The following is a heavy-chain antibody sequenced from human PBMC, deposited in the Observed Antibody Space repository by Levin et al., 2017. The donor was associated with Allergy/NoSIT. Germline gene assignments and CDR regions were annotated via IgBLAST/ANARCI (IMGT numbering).Heavy chain of an antibody. CDR3: TRDWGYCSGGSCYSGGYYFDY. J-gene: IGHJ4*02. CDR2: IRSKAYGGTT. V-gene: IGHV3-49*03. Sequence: GESLKISCTASGFTFGDYAMSWFRQAPGKGLEWVGFIRSKAYGGTTEYAASVKGRFTISRDDSKSIAYLQMNSLKTEDTAVYYCTRDWGYCSGGSCYSGGYYFDYWGQGTLVTVSS. CDR1: GFTFGDYA. D-gene: IGHD2-15*01.